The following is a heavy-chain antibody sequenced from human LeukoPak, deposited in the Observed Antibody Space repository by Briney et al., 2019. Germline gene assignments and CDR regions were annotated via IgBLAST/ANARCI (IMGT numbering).Heavy chain of an antibody. CDR3: AKGHTYGMI. CDR2: ISSSGSMM. Sequence: GRSLRLSCAASGFTFSNFYMSWIRQTPGKGLEWVSYISSSGSMMEYADSVKGRFTISRDNAKDSLYLQMNSLGAEDTAVYYCAKGHTYGMIWGQGTLVTVSS. D-gene: IGHD5-18*01. CDR1: GFTFSNFY. J-gene: IGHJ4*02. V-gene: IGHV3-11*01.